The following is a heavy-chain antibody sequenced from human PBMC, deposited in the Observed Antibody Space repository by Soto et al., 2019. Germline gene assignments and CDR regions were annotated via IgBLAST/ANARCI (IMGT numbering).Heavy chain of an antibody. D-gene: IGHD3-22*01. J-gene: IGHJ6*02. Sequence: SVKVSCKASGGTFSSYAISWVRQAPGQGLEWMGGIIPIFGTANYAQKFQGRVTITADKSTSTACMELSSLRSEDTAVYYCARAGRITMIVVVSDYYYYGMDVWGQGTTVTVSS. V-gene: IGHV1-69*06. CDR3: ARAGRITMIVVVSDYYYYGMDV. CDR2: IIPIFGTA. CDR1: GGTFSSYA.